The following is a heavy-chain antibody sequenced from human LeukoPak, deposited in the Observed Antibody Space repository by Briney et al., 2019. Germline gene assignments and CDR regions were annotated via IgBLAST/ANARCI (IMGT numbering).Heavy chain of an antibody. CDR1: GGTFSSYA. CDR2: MNPNSGNT. Sequence: GASVKVSCKASGGTFSSYAINWVRQATGQGLEWMGWMNPNSGNTGYAQKFQGRVTITRNTSISTAYMELSSLRSEDTAVYYCARRCRDGYTYKYYFDYWGQGTLVTVSS. V-gene: IGHV1-8*03. CDR3: ARRCRDGYTYKYYFDY. J-gene: IGHJ4*02. D-gene: IGHD5-24*01.